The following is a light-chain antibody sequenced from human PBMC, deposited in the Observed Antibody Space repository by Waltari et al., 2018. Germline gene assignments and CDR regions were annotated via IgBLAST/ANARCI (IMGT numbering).Light chain of an antibody. V-gene: IGLV4-69*01. Sequence: QLVVTQSPSASAPLGASVKLTCTLSSGHSSNVIAWLQQRPKKGPRYLMKVNSDGSHSKGDEIPDRFSGSSSGAERYLTISSLQSDDEADYYCQTGGHGTWVFGGGTKLTVL. CDR1: SGHSSNV. J-gene: IGLJ3*02. CDR2: VNSDGSH. CDR3: QTGGHGTWV.